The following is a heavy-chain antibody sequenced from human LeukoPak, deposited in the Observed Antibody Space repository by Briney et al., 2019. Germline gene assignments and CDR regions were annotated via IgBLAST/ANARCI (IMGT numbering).Heavy chain of an antibody. Sequence: PSETLSLTCTVSGASISSYYWSWIRQPPGKGLEWIGYIYYSGSTNYNPSLKSRVTISVDTSKNQFSLKLSSVTAADTAVYYCARHDLVLGTADYWGQGTLVTVSS. D-gene: IGHD2-8*02. CDR3: ARHDLVLGTADY. CDR2: IYYSGST. V-gene: IGHV4-59*08. J-gene: IGHJ4*02. CDR1: GASISSYY.